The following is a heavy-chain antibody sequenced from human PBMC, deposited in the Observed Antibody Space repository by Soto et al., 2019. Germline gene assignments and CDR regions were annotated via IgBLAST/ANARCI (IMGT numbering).Heavy chain of an antibody. CDR2: ISGSGGST. V-gene: IGHV3-23*01. J-gene: IGHJ2*01. Sequence: EVQLLESGGGLVQPGGSLRLSCAASGFTFSSYAMSWVRQAPGKGLEWVSAISGSGGSTYYADSVKGRFTISRDNSKNTLYLQMNSLRAEDTAVYYCARGRVEMATMTDWYFDLWGRGTLVTVSS. CDR1: GFTFSSYA. CDR3: ARGRVEMATMTDWYFDL. D-gene: IGHD5-12*01.